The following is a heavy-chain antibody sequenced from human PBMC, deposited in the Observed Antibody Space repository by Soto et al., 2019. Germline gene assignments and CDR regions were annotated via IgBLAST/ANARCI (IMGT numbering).Heavy chain of an antibody. CDR3: GRGFPPWQLGPLDY. Sequence: PSETLSLTCAVYGGSFSGYYWSWIRQPPGMGLEWIGEINHSGSTNYNPSLKSRVTISVDTSKNQFSLKLSSVTAADTAVYYCGRGFPPWQLGPLDYWGQGTQVTVSS. CDR1: GGSFSGYY. CDR2: INHSGST. D-gene: IGHD6-13*01. J-gene: IGHJ4*02. V-gene: IGHV4-34*01.